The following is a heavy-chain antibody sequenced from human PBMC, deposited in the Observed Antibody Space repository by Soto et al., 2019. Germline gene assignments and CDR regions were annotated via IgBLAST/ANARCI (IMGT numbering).Heavy chain of an antibody. CDR2: IYPSGGST. Sequence: GASVKVSCKASGYTVTNYYMHCVRQAPGQGLEWMGIIYPSGGSTRNAQKFQGRVTMTRDTSTSTVYMELSSLRSEDTAVYYCARDFSGPMDYWGRGTLVTVSS. D-gene: IGHD3-10*01. V-gene: IGHV1-46*01. CDR1: GYTVTNYY. CDR3: ARDFSGPMDY. J-gene: IGHJ4*02.